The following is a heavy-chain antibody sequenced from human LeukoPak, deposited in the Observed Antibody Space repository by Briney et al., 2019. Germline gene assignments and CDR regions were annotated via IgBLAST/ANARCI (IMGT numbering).Heavy chain of an antibody. J-gene: IGHJ4*02. CDR2: INPNSGGT. CDR1: GYTFTGYY. V-gene: IGHV1-2*02. D-gene: IGHD3-22*01. Sequence: ASVKVSCKASGYTFTGYYMHWVRQAPGQGLEWMGWINPNSGGTNYAQKFQGRVTMTRDTSISTAYMELSRLRSDDTAVYYCARGREVVVITTIDYFDYWGQGTLVTVSS. CDR3: ARGREVVVITTIDYFDY.